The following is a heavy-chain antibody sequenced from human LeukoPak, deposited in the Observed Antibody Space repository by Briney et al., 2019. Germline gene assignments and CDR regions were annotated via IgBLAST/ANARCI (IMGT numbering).Heavy chain of an antibody. CDR3: AGGDRNGWYLDY. Sequence: GGSVRLSCAASGFTFDEHGMRWVRQVPGKGLEWVSGINWNGGRTDYADSVKGRFTISRDNAKDDLDLHMNRRRAEDTALYYGAGGDRNGWYLDYWGQGTLVTVSS. J-gene: IGHJ4*02. D-gene: IGHD6-19*01. V-gene: IGHV3-20*04. CDR2: INWNGGRT. CDR1: GFTFDEHG.